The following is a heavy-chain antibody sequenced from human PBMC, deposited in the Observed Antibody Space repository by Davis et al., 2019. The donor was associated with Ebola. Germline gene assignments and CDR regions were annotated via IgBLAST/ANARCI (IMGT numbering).Heavy chain of an antibody. D-gene: IGHD4-17*01. CDR3: ARGIRYGGYYYYGMDV. V-gene: IGHV4-34*01. Sequence: PSETLSLTCTVSGGSISSYYWSWIRQPPGKGLEWIGEINHSGSTNYNPSLKSRVTISVDTSTNQFSLKLSSVTAADTAVYYCARGIRYGGYYYYGMDVWGQGTTVTVSS. CDR1: GGSISSYY. J-gene: IGHJ6*02. CDR2: INHSGST.